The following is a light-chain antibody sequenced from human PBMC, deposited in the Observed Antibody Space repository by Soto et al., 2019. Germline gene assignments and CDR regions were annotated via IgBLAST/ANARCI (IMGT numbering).Light chain of an antibody. CDR3: PSYSGSGNTLV. Sequence: QSVLNQPPSASGSPGQAVTISCTGTSSDVGGYNYVSWYQQHPGKVPKLLIYEVSKRPSGVPDRFSGSKSGNTASLTGDGVQAEDGADFYCPSYSGSGNTLVFGGGTQLTVL. CDR1: SSDVGGYNY. J-gene: IGLJ2*01. CDR2: EVS. V-gene: IGLV2-8*01.